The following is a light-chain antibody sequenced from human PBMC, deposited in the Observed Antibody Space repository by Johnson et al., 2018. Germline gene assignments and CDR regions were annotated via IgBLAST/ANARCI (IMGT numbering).Light chain of an antibody. CDR1: SSNIGNNY. CDR3: GTWDSSLSAAYV. J-gene: IGLJ1*01. Sequence: QSVLTQPPSVSAAPGQKVTISCSGRSSNIGNNYVSWYQQLPGTAPKLLIYENNKRPSGIPDRFSGSKSGTSATLGITGLQTGDEADYYCGTWDSSLSAAYVFGTGTKGTVL. CDR2: ENN. V-gene: IGLV1-51*02.